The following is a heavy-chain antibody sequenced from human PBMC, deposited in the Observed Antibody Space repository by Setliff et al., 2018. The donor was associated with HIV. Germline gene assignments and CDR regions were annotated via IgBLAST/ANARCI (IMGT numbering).Heavy chain of an antibody. J-gene: IGHJ4*02. D-gene: IGHD6-19*01. Sequence: SETLSLTCTVSSDSISPYYWSWIRQPPGRGLEWIGFIYYSGSTNYSPSLKSRVTISLDSSKDQFSLKLTSVTAADAAVYYCARHYPPFHSGVYYFDLWSQGTLVTVSS. CDR1: SDSISPYY. CDR3: ARHYPPFHSGVYYFDL. CDR2: IYYSGST. V-gene: IGHV4-59*01.